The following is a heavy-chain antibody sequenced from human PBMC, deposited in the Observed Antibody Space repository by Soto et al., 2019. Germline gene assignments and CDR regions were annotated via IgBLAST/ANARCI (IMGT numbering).Heavy chain of an antibody. CDR3: AHRGDLWFGELWNHFDY. V-gene: IGHV2-5*01. Sequence: SGPTLVKPTQTLTLTCTFSGFSLSTSGVGVGWIRQPPGKALEWLALIYWNDDKRYSPSLKSRLTITKDTSKNQVVLTMTNMDPVDTATYYCAHRGDLWFGELWNHFDYWGQGTLVTVSS. CDR2: IYWNDDK. D-gene: IGHD3-10*01. J-gene: IGHJ4*02. CDR1: GFSLSTSGVG.